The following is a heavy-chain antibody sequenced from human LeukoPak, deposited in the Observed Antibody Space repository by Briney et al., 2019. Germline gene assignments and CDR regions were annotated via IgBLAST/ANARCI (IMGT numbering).Heavy chain of an antibody. CDR2: INHSGST. J-gene: IGHJ6*02. CDR3: ARRPRITMVRGKVGMDV. Sequence: SETLSLTCAVYGGSFSGYYWSWIRQPPGKGLEWIGEINHSGSTNYNPSLKSRVTISVDTSKNQFSLKLSSVTAADTAVYYCARRPRITMVRGKVGMDVWGQGTTVTVSS. V-gene: IGHV4-34*01. CDR1: GGSFSGYY. D-gene: IGHD3-10*01.